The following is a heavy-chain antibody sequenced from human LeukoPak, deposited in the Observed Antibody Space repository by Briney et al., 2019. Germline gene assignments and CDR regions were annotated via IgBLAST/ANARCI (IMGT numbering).Heavy chain of an antibody. V-gene: IGHV4-34*01. D-gene: IGHD6-25*01. J-gene: IGHJ4*02. CDR2: INHSGST. CDR3: VRSILTSEYSSGGGFGDY. CDR1: GGSFSGYY. Sequence: KSSETLSLTCAVYGGSFSGYYWSWIRQPPGKGLEWIGEINHSGSTNYNPSLKSRVTISVDTSKNQFSLKLSSVTAADTAVYYCVRSILTSEYSSGGGFGDYWGQGTLLTVSS.